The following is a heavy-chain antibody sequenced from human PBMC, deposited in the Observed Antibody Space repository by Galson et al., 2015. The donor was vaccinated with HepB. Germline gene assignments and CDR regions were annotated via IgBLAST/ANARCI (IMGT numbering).Heavy chain of an antibody. D-gene: IGHD3-3*01. CDR1: GYTFTSYG. CDR2: VSAYNGNT. CDR3: ARDDRVGAASYFDY. J-gene: IGHJ4*02. V-gene: IGHV1-18*01. Sequence: SVKVSCKASGYTFTSYGISWVRQAPGQGLEWMGWVSAYNGNTNYAQKLQGRVTMTTDTSTSTAYMELRSLRSDDTAVYYCARDDRVGAASYFDYWGQGTLVTVSS.